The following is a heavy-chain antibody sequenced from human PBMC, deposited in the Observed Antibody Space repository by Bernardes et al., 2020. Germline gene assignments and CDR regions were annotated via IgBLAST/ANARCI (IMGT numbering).Heavy chain of an antibody. CDR1: GYTFTSYG. Sequence: ASVKVSCKASGYTFTSYGISWVRQAPGQGLEWMGWISAYNGNTNYAQKLQGRVTMTTDTSTSTAYMELRSLRSDDTAVYYCARGKITIFGVVIHDAFDIWGQGTMVTVSS. CDR2: ISAYNGNT. CDR3: ARGKITIFGVVIHDAFDI. V-gene: IGHV1-18*01. J-gene: IGHJ3*02. D-gene: IGHD3-3*01.